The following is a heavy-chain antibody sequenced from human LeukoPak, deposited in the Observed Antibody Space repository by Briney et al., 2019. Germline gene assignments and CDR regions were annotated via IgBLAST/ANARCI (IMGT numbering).Heavy chain of an antibody. CDR1: GFTFTNYA. D-gene: IGHD3-22*01. CDR2: IFNTGST. V-gene: IGHV3-23*01. Sequence: GGSLRLSCVASGFTFTNYAMTWVCQAPGKGLEWVSSIFNTGSTYYADSVKGRVTISRDNSRNMVYLQMNSLRAEDTAVYYCAKDRTYHSDFSAYYFSPPLQQYWGQGTLVTVSS. J-gene: IGHJ4*02. CDR3: AKDRTYHSDFSAYYFSPPLQQY.